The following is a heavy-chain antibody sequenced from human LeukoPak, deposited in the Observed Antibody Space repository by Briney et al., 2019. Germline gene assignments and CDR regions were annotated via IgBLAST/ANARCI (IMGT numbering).Heavy chain of an antibody. D-gene: IGHD6-19*01. CDR3: ARSSSGWYDYFDY. CDR1: GGSFSGYY. V-gene: IGHV4-34*01. CDR2: INHSGST. Sequence: SETLSLTCAVYGGSFSGYYWSWIRQPPGKGLEWIGEINHSGSTNYNPSLKSRVTISVDTSKNQFSLKLSSVTAADTAVYYCARSSSGWYDYFDYWGQGTLVTVSS. J-gene: IGHJ4*02.